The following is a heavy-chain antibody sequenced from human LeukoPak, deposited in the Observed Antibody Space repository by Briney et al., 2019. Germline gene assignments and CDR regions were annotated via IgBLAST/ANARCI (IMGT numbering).Heavy chain of an antibody. D-gene: IGHD2-8*01. CDR3: ASTVDCTNSVCYSYEAFHI. V-gene: IGHV4-4*07. J-gene: IGHJ3*02. CDR1: GGSISSYY. CDR2: IYTSGST. Sequence: SETLSLTCTVSGGSISSYYWSWIRQPAGKGLEWIGRIYTSGSTNYNPSLKSRVTMSVDTSKNQFSLKLSSVNAADTAVYYCASTVDCTNSVCYSYEAFHIWGQGTMVTVSS.